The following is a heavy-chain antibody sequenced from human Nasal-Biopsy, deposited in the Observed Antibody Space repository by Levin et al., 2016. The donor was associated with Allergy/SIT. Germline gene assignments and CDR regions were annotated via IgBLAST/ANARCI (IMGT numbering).Heavy chain of an antibody. CDR1: GGSVGSGTSY. V-gene: IGHV4-61*01. J-gene: IGHJ5*02. D-gene: IGHD4-17*01. CDR3: ARDPVDGDYAWFDP. CDR2: IYYSGSS. Sequence: SETLSLTCSVSGGSVGSGTSYWTWIRQASGKGPEWIGHIYYSGSSTYNPSLKGRVTISLDESRHQFSLSLRSVTAADTAVYYCARDPVDGDYAWFDPWGQGVQVTVSS.